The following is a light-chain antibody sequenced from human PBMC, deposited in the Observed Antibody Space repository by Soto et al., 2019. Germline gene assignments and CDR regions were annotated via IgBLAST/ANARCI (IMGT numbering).Light chain of an antibody. CDR1: QGISSA. V-gene: IGKV1-13*02. CDR2: DAS. CDR3: QQFNSYPLT. Sequence: GDRVTITCRASQGISSALAWYQQRPGKAPNLLIYDASSLESGVPSRFSGSGFGTDFTLTISSLQPEDFATYYCQQFNSYPLTFGGGTKVEIK. J-gene: IGKJ4*01.